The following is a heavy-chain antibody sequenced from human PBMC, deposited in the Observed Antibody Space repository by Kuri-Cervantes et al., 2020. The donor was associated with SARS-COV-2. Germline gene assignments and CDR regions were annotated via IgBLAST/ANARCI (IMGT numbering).Heavy chain of an antibody. CDR2: IYYSGST. J-gene: IGHJ3*02. D-gene: IGHD1-26*01. Sequence: GSLRLSCTVSGGSISSYYWSWIRQPPGKGLEWIGYIYYSGSTYYNPSLKSRVTISVDTSKNQFSLKLSSVTAADTAVYYCARHQDSGSYYGAFDIWGQGTMVTVSS. CDR1: GGSISSYY. CDR3: ARHQDSGSYYGAFDI. V-gene: IGHV4-59*04.